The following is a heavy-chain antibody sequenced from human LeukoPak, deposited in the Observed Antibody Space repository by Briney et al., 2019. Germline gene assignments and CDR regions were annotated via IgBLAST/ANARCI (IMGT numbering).Heavy chain of an antibody. CDR1: GFTFGDYA. CDR3: TSSYQWEPSDY. J-gene: IGHJ4*02. CDR2: IRSKAYGGTT. D-gene: IGHD1-26*01. Sequence: GGSLRLSCTASGFTFGDYAMSWFRQAPGKGLEWVGFIRSKAYGGTTEYAASVKGRFTISRDDSKSIAYLQMNSLKTEDAAVYYCTSSYQWEPSDYWGQGTLVTVSS. V-gene: IGHV3-49*03.